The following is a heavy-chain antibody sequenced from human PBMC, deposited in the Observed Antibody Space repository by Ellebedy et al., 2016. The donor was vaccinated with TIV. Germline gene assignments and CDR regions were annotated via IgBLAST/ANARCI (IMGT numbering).Heavy chain of an antibody. V-gene: IGHV3-23*01. CDR2: ISGNADST. J-gene: IGHJ6*02. CDR3: AKDIRGGSYSGMDV. CDR1: RFTFGSYV. Sequence: PSETLSLTCAASRFTFGSYVMSWVRQATGKGLEWVSCISGNADSTYYADSVKGRFTISRDNAKNSLYLQMNSLRAEDTALYYCAKDIRGGSYSGMDVWGQGTTVTVSS. D-gene: IGHD1-26*01.